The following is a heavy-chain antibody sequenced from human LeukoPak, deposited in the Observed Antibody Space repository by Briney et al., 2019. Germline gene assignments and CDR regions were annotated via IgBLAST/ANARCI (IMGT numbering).Heavy chain of an antibody. J-gene: IGHJ6*03. CDR2: INPNSGGT. CDR1: GYTFTSYG. CDR3: ARDPSSSYYYYYMDV. V-gene: IGHV1-2*02. D-gene: IGHD6-13*01. Sequence: ASVKVSCKASGYTFTSYGISWVRQAPGQGLEWMGWINPNSGGTNYAQKFQGRVTMTRDTSISTAYMELSRLRSDDTAVYYCARDPSSSYYYYYMDVWGKGTTVTVSS.